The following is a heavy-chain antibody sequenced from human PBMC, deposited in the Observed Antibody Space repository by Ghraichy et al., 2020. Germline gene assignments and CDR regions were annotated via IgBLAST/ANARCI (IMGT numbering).Heavy chain of an antibody. CDR1: GFSFSSYA. CDR2: LNYGGTDT. D-gene: IGHD3-10*01. V-gene: IGHV3-23*01. J-gene: IGHJ4*02. CDR3: AKLGGYYGSGSHPYFDY. Sequence: GGSLRLSCAASGFSFSSYAMSWVRQAPGKGLEWVSSLNYGGTDTFYADSVKGRFVISRDNSENMVYLQMNSLRAEDTAVYYCAKLGGYYGSGSHPYFDYWGLGTLVTVSS.